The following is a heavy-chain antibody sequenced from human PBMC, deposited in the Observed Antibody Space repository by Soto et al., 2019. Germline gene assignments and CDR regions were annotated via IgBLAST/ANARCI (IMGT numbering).Heavy chain of an antibody. CDR1: GFTFSSYA. CDR2: ISYDGSNK. J-gene: IGHJ6*02. V-gene: IGHV3-30-3*01. CDR3: ARDQQQLVPSYGMDV. Sequence: QVQLVESGGGVVQPGRSLRLSRAASGFTFSSYAMHWVRQAPGKGLEWVAVISYDGSNKYYADSVKGRFTISRDNSKNTLYLQMNSLRAEDTAVYYCARDQQQLVPSYGMDVWGQGTTVTVSS. D-gene: IGHD6-13*01.